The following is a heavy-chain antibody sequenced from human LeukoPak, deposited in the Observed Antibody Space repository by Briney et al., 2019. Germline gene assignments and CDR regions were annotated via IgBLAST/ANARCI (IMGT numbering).Heavy chain of an antibody. D-gene: IGHD3-22*01. Sequence: SETLSLTCTVSGGSISGYYWSWIRQPPEKGLEWIRYVHYSGSTNYNPSLKSRVIISVDTSKNQFSLKMSSVTAADTAVYYCATYYSDSSAYVHYLDSWGQGTLVTVSS. CDR3: ATYYSDSSAYVHYLDS. V-gene: IGHV4-59*01. CDR2: VHYSGST. J-gene: IGHJ4*02. CDR1: GGSISGYY.